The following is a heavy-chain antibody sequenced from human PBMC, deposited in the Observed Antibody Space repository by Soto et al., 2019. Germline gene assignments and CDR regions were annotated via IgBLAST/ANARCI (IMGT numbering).Heavy chain of an antibody. J-gene: IGHJ4*02. D-gene: IGHD2-15*01. V-gene: IGHV4-30-2*01. Sequence: SETLSLTCAVSGGSISSGGYSWSWIRQPPGKGLEWIGYIYHSGSTYYNPSLKSRVTVSVDRSKNQFSLKLSSVTAADTAVYYCARGQVVAAQHWGQGTLVTVSS. CDR3: ARGQVVAAQH. CDR1: GGSISSGGYS. CDR2: IYHSGST.